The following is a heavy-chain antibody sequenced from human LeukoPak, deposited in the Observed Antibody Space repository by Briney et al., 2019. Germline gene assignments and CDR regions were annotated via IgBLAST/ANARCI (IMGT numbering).Heavy chain of an antibody. CDR1: GGSFSGYY. J-gene: IGHJ6*02. CDR2: INHSGST. V-gene: IGHV4-34*01. D-gene: IGHD2-15*01. Sequence: SETLSLTCAVYGGSFSGYYWSWIRQPPGKGLEWIGEINHSGSTNYNPSLKSRVTISVDTSKNQFSLKLSSVTAADTAVHYCARGRLVLYYGMDVWGQGTTVTVSS. CDR3: ARGRLVLYYGMDV.